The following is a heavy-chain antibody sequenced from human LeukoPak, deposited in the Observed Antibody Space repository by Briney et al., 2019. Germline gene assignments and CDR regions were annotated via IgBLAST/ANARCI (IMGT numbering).Heavy chain of an antibody. V-gene: IGHV4-61*01. J-gene: IGHJ4*02. D-gene: IGHD2-2*01. CDR1: GGSVSSGFYY. CDR2: IYYSGST. Sequence: SETLSLTCTVSGGSVSSGFYYWSWIRQPPGKGLEWIGYIYYSGSTNYNPSLKSRVTISVDTSKNQFSLKLRSVTAADTAVYYCARTDALYCSSTSCYDYWGQGTLVTVSS. CDR3: ARTDALYCSSTSCYDY.